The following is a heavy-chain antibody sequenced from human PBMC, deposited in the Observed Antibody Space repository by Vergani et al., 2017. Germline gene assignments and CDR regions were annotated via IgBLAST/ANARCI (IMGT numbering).Heavy chain of an antibody. J-gene: IGHJ4*02. Sequence: QVQLVQSGAEVKKPGASVKVSCKASGGTFSSYAISWVRQAPGQGLEWMGRIIPILGIANYAQKFQGRVTITADKYTSTAYMELSSLRSEDTAVYYCAGGDYSDSYGYYSVGAFLDYWGQGTLVTVSS. CDR3: AGGDYSDSYGYYSVGAFLDY. V-gene: IGHV1-69*04. CDR1: GGTFSSYA. CDR2: IIPILGIA. D-gene: IGHD3-22*01.